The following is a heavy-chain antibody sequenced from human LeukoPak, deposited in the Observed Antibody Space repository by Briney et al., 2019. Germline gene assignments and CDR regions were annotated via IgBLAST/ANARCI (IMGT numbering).Heavy chain of an antibody. Sequence: ASVKVSSKASGYTFTSYYMHWVRQAPGQGLEWMGIINPRGGSTTYAQKFQGRVSMTRDTSTSTVYMELSSLRSEDTAVYYCARAAIVEAGTLDYWGQGALVTVSS. D-gene: IGHD6-13*01. J-gene: IGHJ4*02. CDR1: GYTFTSYY. V-gene: IGHV1-46*01. CDR2: INPRGGST. CDR3: ARAAIVEAGTLDY.